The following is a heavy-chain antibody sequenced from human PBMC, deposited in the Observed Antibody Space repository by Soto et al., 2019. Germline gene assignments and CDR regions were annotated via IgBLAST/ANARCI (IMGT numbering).Heavy chain of an antibody. V-gene: IGHV4-59*08. D-gene: IGHD2-15*01. CDR1: GGSISSYY. Sequence: SETLSLTCTVSGGSISSYYWSWIRQPPGQGLEWIGYIYYTGSTNYNPSLKSRVTISVDTSKNQFSLKLSSVTAADTAVYYCAGPRGGSSRLFDYWGQGALVTVSS. CDR3: AGPRGGSSRLFDY. CDR2: IYYTGST. J-gene: IGHJ4*02.